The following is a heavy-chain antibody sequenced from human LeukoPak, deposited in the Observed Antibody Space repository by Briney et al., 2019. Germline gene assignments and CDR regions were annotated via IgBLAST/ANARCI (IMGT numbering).Heavy chain of an antibody. J-gene: IGHJ6*02. D-gene: IGHD3-16*01. V-gene: IGHV3-7*03. CDR3: ARGGGLDV. CDR1: GFTFSSYW. Sequence: GGSLRLSCAASGFTFSSYWMSWVRQAPGKGLEWVANIKQDGSEKNYVDSVKGRFTISRDNAKNSPYLQMSNLRAEDTAVYFCARGGGLDVWGQGATVTVSS. CDR2: IKQDGSEK.